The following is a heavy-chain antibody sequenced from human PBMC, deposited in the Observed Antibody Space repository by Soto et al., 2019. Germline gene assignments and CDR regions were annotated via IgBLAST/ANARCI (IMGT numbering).Heavy chain of an antibody. CDR2: IFYSGST. CDR3: ARSGLRLATLKMLDY. Sequence: QVQLQESGPGLVKPSETLSLTCTVSGGSISSDSYYWGWIRQAPGKGLEWVGSIFYSGSTYYNTSLKSRITISVDTSKTRLSLKVNSVTAADTAVYYWARSGLRLATLKMLDYWGQGTLVTVSS. V-gene: IGHV4-39*01. D-gene: IGHD3-16*01. CDR1: GGSISSDSYY. J-gene: IGHJ4*02.